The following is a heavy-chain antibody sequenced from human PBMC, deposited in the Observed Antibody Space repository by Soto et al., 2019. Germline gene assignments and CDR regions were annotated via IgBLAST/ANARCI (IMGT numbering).Heavy chain of an antibody. V-gene: IGHV3-33*01. CDR3: ARTGLQIVQATSYYYGLDV. J-gene: IGHJ6*02. CDR2: IWHDGTNK. CDR1: GFTFNTFG. D-gene: IGHD2-8*01. Sequence: HPGGSLRLSCEASGFTFNTFGMHWVRQAPGKGLEWVAVIWHDGTNKYYVDSVKGRFTISRDNSKDTLYLQMNNLRAEDTAVYYCARTGLQIVQATSYYYGLDVWGQGTTVTVSS.